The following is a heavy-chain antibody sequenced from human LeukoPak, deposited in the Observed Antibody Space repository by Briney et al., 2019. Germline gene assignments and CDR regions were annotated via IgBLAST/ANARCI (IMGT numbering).Heavy chain of an antibody. Sequence: RSNQQYGDSVKGRFSISRDNSKRTVDLQMNSLRAEDTALYYCAKDPTPVTEDDYFDSWGQGTLVTVS. CDR2: RSNQ. J-gene: IGHJ4*02. CDR3: AKDPTPVTEDDYFDS. D-gene: IGHD2-21*02. V-gene: IGHV3-30*02.